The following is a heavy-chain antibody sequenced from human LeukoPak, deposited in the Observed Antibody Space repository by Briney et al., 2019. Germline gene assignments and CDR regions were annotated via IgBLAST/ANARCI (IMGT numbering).Heavy chain of an antibody. D-gene: IGHD7-27*01. Sequence: GGSLRLSCAASGFTFSSYAMSWVRQAPGRGLEWVSAISGSGGSTYYADSVKGRFTVSRDDSKNTLYLQMNSLRAEDTAVYYCAKDGGLWVSAHWGDSWGRGTLVTVSS. CDR2: ISGSGGST. CDR1: GFTFSSYA. CDR3: AKDGGLWVSAHWGDS. J-gene: IGHJ4*02. V-gene: IGHV3-23*01.